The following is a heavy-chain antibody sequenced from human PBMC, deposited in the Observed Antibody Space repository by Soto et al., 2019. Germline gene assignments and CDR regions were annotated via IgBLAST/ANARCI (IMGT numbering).Heavy chain of an antibody. J-gene: IGHJ4*02. V-gene: IGHV3-7*05. CDR3: ARITSPGYFDS. CDR1: GFPFSSHL. Sequence: PGGSLRLSCAASGFPFSSHLMTWVRQAPGKGLEWVAYIKQDGSEKYYVDSVMGRFTMSRDNTQSSLSLQMNTLRVEDSAVYYCARITSPGYFDSWGQGTLVTVSS. D-gene: IGHD1-20*01. CDR2: IKQDGSEK.